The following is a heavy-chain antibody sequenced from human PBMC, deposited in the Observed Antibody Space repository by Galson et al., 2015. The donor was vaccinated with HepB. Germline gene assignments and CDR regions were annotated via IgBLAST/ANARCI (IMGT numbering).Heavy chain of an antibody. Sequence: VKVSCKASGYTFTSYGISWVRQAPGQGLEWMGWISAYNGNTNYEQKLQGRVTMTTDTSTSTAYMELRSLRSDDTAVYYCAREYYYDSGGYYYFDYWGQGTLVTVSS. CDR1: GYTFTSYG. J-gene: IGHJ4*02. CDR3: AREYYYDSGGYYYFDY. CDR2: ISAYNGNT. D-gene: IGHD3-22*01. V-gene: IGHV1-18*01.